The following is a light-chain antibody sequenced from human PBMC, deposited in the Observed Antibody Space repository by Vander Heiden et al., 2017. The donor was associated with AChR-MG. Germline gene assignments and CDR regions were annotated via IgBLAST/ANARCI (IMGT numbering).Light chain of an antibody. CDR1: ALPKQY. Sequence: SYELTQPPSVSVSSGQTARITCSGDALPKQYAYWYQQKPGQAPVLVIYKDSERPSGIPERFSGSSSGTTATLTISGVQAEDEADDYCQSADSSGTYVFGTGTKVTVL. CDR2: KDS. CDR3: QSADSSGTYV. J-gene: IGLJ1*01. V-gene: IGLV3-25*03.